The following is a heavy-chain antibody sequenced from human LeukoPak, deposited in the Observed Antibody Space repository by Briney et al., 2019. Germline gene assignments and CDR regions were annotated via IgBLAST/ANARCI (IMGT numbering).Heavy chain of an antibody. D-gene: IGHD6-19*01. CDR1: GLTFSSYW. Sequence: PGGSLRLSCAVSGLTFSSYWMHWVRQAPGKGLVWVSRINREGRSTSYADSVKGRFTISRDNAKNTLYLQMNSLRAEDTAVYYCARVVLAVAGPFDYWGQGTLVTVSS. CDR2: INREGRST. V-gene: IGHV3-74*01. CDR3: ARVVLAVAGPFDY. J-gene: IGHJ4*02.